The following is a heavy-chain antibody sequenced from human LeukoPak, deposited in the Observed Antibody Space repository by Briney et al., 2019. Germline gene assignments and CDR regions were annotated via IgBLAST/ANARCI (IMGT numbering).Heavy chain of an antibody. J-gene: IGHJ5*02. CDR1: GGTFSSYA. D-gene: IGHD2-2*01. CDR3: ARATPISAWYQLLGGTPWFDP. CDR2: IIPIFGTA. V-gene: IGHV1-69*05. Sequence: SVKVSCKASGGTFSSYAISWVRQAPGQGLEWMGGIIPIFGTANYAQKFQGRVTITTDESTSTAYMELISLRSEDTAVYYCARATPISAWYQLLGGTPWFDPWGQGTLVTVSS.